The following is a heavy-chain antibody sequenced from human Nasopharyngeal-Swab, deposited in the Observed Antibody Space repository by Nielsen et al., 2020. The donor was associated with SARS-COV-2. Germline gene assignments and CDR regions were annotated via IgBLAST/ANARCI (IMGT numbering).Heavy chain of an antibody. CDR1: VITVSTNY. CDR3: ARDSGSFSWYLDF. D-gene: IGHD1-26*01. CDR2: IYSAGRT. Sequence: GESLKISCAASVITVSTNYMTWVRQAPGKGLEWVSIIYSAGRTYYADSVKDRFTISRDKSKNTLYLQMNSLRPEDTAVYYCARDSGSFSWYLDFWGPGTLVTVSS. V-gene: IGHV3-66*01. J-gene: IGHJ4*02.